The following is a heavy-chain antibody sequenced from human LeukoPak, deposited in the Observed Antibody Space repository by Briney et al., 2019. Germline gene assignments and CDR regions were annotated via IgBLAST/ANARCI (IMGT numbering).Heavy chain of an antibody. Sequence: GGSLRLSCSASGFTLSTFWMHWVSQAPGKGLVWVSRINPEETTTTYADSVRGRFTISRDNAKNTLYLQMNSLTAEDTAVYYCARDLTGPVDYWGQGTLVTVSS. CDR2: INPEETTT. J-gene: IGHJ4*02. CDR1: GFTLSTFW. CDR3: ARDLTGPVDY. D-gene: IGHD3-9*01. V-gene: IGHV3-74*01.